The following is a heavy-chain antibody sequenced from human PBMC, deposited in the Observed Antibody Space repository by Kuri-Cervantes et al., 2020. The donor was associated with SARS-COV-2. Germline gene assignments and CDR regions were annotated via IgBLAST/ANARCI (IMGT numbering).Heavy chain of an antibody. CDR3: ARRSCSSTSCYYYNWFDP. Sequence: GSLRLSCTVSGGSISSYYWSWIRQPPGKGLEWIGYIYYSGSTNYNPSLKSRVTISVDTSKNQFSLKLSSVTAADTAVYYCARRSCSSTSCYYYNWFDPWGQGTLVTVSS. J-gene: IGHJ5*02. V-gene: IGHV4-59*12. CDR2: IYYSGST. CDR1: GGSISSYY. D-gene: IGHD2-2*01.